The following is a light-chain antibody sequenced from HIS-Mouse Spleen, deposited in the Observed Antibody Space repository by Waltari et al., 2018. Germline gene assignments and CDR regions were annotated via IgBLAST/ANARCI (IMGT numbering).Light chain of an antibody. CDR3: SSYTSSSTRV. CDR1: SSDVGGYND. Sequence: QSALTQPASVSGSPGQSITISCTGTSSDVGGYNDVPWYQQHPGKAPKLMIYDVSNRPSGVSNRFSGSKSGNTASLTISGLQAEDEADYYCSSYTSSSTRVFGTGTKVTVL. V-gene: IGLV2-14*03. J-gene: IGLJ1*01. CDR2: DVS.